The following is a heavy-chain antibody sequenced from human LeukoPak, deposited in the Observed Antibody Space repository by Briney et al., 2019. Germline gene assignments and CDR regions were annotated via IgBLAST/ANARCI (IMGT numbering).Heavy chain of an antibody. J-gene: IGHJ4*02. CDR3: ARRYFDH. V-gene: IGHV3-7*01. CDR1: GFMFEDYG. CDR2: IKQDGSEK. Sequence: QPGGSLRLSCVASGFMFEDYGMHWVRQAPGKGLEWVANIKQDGSEKYYVDSVKGRFTISRDNAKNSLYLQMNSLRAEDTAVYYCARRYFDHWGQGTLVTVSS.